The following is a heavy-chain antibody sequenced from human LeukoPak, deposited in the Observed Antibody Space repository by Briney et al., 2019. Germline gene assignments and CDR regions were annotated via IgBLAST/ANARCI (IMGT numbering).Heavy chain of an antibody. D-gene: IGHD4-17*01. CDR1: GFTFSSYG. CDR3: AKGTTVTTFDY. J-gene: IGHJ4*02. CDR2: ISYDGSNK. Sequence: GGSLRLSCAASGFTFSSYGMHWARQAPGKGLEWVAVISYDGSNKYYADSVKGRFTISRDNSKNTLYLQMNSLRAEDTAVYYCAKGTTVTTFDYWGQGTLVTVSS. V-gene: IGHV3-30*18.